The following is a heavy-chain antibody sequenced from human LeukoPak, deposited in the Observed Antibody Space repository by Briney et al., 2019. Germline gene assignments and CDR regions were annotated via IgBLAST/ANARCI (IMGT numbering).Heavy chain of an antibody. Sequence: PGGSLRLSCAASGFTFSSYGMHWVRQAPGKGLEWVAVISYDGSNKYYADSVKGRFTISRDNSKNTLYLQMNSLRAEDTAVYYCAREYDSILNAFDIWGQGTMVTVSS. V-gene: IGHV3-30*03. CDR1: GFTFSSYG. CDR3: AREYDSILNAFDI. CDR2: ISYDGSNK. J-gene: IGHJ3*02. D-gene: IGHD3-22*01.